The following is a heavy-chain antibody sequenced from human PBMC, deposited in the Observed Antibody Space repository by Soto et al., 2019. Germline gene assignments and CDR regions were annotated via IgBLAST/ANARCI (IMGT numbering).Heavy chain of an antibody. D-gene: IGHD3-16*01. V-gene: IGHV5-51*01. J-gene: IGHJ5*02. CDR1: GYIFYGHW. CDR3: VRVGGPALSHTYYDA. Sequence: GESLKISCQVSGYIFYGHWIGWVRQMPGKGLEWMAMIYPDDSKIIYSPSFQVQVILSADKSISTAYLQWSSLRASDSAMYYCVRVGGPALSHTYYDAWGQGTLVTFTS. CDR2: IYPDDSKI.